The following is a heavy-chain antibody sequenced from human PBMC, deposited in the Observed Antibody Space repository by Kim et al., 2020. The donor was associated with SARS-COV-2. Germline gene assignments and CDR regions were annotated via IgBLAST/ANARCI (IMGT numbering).Heavy chain of an antibody. D-gene: IGHD1-1*01. J-gene: IGHJ4*02. V-gene: IGHV4-39*01. CDR1: GESINNDDLF. Sequence: SETLSLTCSVSGESINNDDLFWVWVRQRPGRGLEWIGNVYYSGDTNYNPSLRDRASVAMDTSKNQFSLKVTSVTAADTGLYFCARQPAGSFSGFDCWGQGMMVTVS. CDR2: VYYSGDT. CDR3: ARQPAGSFSGFDC.